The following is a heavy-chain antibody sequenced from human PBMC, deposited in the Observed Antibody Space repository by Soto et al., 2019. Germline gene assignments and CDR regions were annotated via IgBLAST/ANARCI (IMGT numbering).Heavy chain of an antibody. CDR2: IYYSGST. CDR1: GGSISSGGYY. CDR3: ARDRSRGYYFDY. Sequence: QVQLQESGPGLVKPSQTLSLTCTVSGGSISSGGYYWSWIRQHPGKGLEWIGYIYYSGSTYYNPSLKSRVTMSVDTSKNQFSLKLSSVTAADTAVYYCARDRSRGYYFDYWGQGTLVTVSS. J-gene: IGHJ4*02. V-gene: IGHV4-31*03. D-gene: IGHD1-26*01.